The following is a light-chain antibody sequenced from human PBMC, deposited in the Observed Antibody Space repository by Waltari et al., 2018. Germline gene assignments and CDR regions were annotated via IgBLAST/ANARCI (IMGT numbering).Light chain of an antibody. CDR1: RSIRTW. J-gene: IGKJ2*01. V-gene: IGKV1-5*03. Sequence: DIQMTQSPSTLSASLGDRVTLTCRASRSIRTWLAWYQQKLGKAPKLLISKASTLEGGVPSRFSGSGSETEFTLTITSLQPDDFATYYCQQYYTYPYTFGQGTKLEIK. CDR2: KAS. CDR3: QQYYTYPYT.